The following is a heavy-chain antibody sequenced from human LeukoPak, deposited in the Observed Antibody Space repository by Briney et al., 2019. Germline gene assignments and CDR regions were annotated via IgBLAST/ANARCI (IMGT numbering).Heavy chain of an antibody. CDR1: GFTFSSYA. V-gene: IGHV3-64*01. Sequence: GGSLRLSCAASGFTFSSYAMHWVRQAPGKGLEYVSAISSNGGSTYYANSVKGRFTISRDNSKNTLYLQKGSLRAEDMAVYYCARGGWAYRYFDLWGRGTLVTVSS. D-gene: IGHD6-19*01. J-gene: IGHJ2*01. CDR2: ISSNGGST. CDR3: ARGGWAYRYFDL.